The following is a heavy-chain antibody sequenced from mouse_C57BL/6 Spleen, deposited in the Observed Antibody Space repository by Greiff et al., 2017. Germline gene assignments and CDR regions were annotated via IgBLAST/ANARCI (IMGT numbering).Heavy chain of an antibody. Sequence: VQLQQSGPELVKPGASVKLSCKASGYTFTSYWMHWVKQRPGQGLEWIGMIYPNSGSTNYNEKFKSKATLTEDKSSSTAYMQLSSLTSEDSAVYYCARRVITAGVADYWGQGTTRTGSS. V-gene: IGHV1-64*01. D-gene: IGHD1-1*01. CDR1: GYTFTSYW. CDR3: ARRVITAGVADY. CDR2: IYPNSGST. J-gene: IGHJ2*01.